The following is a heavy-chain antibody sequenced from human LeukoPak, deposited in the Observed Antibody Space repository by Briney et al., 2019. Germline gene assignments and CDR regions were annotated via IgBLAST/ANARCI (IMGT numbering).Heavy chain of an antibody. D-gene: IGHD3/OR15-3a*01. Sequence: GGSLRLSCAASGFTFSSYGMTWVRQAPGKGLEWVSYISSSSSTIYYADSVKGRFTISRDNAKNSLYLQLNSLRAEDTAVYYCARDKGNYDFVRRKNYYYMDALGKGTTVTITS. CDR2: ISSSSSTI. CDR3: ARDKGNYDFVRRKNYYYMDA. J-gene: IGHJ6*03. CDR1: GFTFSSYG. V-gene: IGHV3-48*01.